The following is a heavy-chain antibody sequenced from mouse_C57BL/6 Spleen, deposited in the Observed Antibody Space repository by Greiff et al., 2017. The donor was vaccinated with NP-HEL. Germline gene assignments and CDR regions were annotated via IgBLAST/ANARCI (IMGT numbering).Heavy chain of an antibody. J-gene: IGHJ2*01. CDR2: ISDGGSYT. V-gene: IGHV5-4*01. CDR3: ARDRDYYGSSLYFDY. Sequence: EVQRVESGGGLVKPGGSLKLSCAASGFTFSSYAMSWVRQTPEKRLEWVATISDGGSYTYYPDNVKGRFTISRDNAKNNLYLQMSHLKSEDTAMYYCARDRDYYGSSLYFDYWGQGTTLTVSS. D-gene: IGHD1-1*01. CDR1: GFTFSSYA.